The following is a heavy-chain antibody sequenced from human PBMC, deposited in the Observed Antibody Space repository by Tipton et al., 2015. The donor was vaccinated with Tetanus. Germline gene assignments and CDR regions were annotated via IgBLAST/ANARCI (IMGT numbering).Heavy chain of an antibody. CDR1: GGSVRSGSYY. CDR2: VSYSGST. CDR3: ARANYEFPKKGPFDS. D-gene: IGHD3-3*01. Sequence: GLVKPSETLSLTCTVSGGSVRSGSYYWNWIRQPLGKGLEWIGYVSYSGSTNSNYSLKSRITISQDTSKNQFSLRLTSVTAADTAVYYCARANYEFPKKGPFDSWGQGALVIVSS. J-gene: IGHJ4*02. V-gene: IGHV4-61*01.